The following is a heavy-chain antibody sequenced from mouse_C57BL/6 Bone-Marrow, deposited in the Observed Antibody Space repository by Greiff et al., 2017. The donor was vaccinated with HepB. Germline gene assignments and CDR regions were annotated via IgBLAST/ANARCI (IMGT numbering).Heavy chain of an antibody. CDR2: IDPSDSET. V-gene: IGHV1-52*01. CDR3: ARSTGTYLAY. J-gene: IGHJ3*01. Sequence: QVQLKQPGAELVRPGSSVKLSCKASGYTYTSYWMHWVKQRPIQGLEWIGNIDPSDSETHYNQKFKDKATLTVDKSSSTAYMQLSSLTSEDSTVYYCARSTGTYLAYWGQGTLVTVSA. D-gene: IGHD4-1*01. CDR1: GYTYTSYW.